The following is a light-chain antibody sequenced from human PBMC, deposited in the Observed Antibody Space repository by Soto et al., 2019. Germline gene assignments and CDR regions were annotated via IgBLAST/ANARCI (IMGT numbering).Light chain of an antibody. Sequence: EIVLTHSPATLSLSPGERATLSFRASQSVSSYLAWYQQKPGQAPRLLIYGASTRATGIPVRFSGSGSGTEFTLTISSLQSEDFAVYYCQQYTNWVRTFGQGTKVDI. CDR3: QQYTNWVRT. J-gene: IGKJ1*01. CDR1: QSVSSY. CDR2: GAS. V-gene: IGKV3-15*01.